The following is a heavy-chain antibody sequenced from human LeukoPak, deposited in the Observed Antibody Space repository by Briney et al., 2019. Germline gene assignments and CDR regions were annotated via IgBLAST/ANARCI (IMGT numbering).Heavy chain of an antibody. CDR3: ARASLYGSGSFRFDY. CDR1: GYSISSGYY. V-gene: IGHV4-38-2*02. J-gene: IGHJ4*02. D-gene: IGHD3-10*01. CDR2: IYHSGST. Sequence: SETLSLTCTVSGYSISSGYYWGWIRHPPGKGLEWIGSIYHSGSTYYNPSLKSRVTISVDTSKNQFSLKLSSVTAADTAVYYCARASLYGSGSFRFDYWGQGTLVTVSS.